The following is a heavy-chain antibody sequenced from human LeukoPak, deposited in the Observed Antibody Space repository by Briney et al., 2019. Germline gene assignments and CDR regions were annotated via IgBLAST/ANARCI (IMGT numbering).Heavy chain of an antibody. Sequence: GGSLRLSCAASGFTFSSYGMHWVRQAPGKGLEWVAVISYDGSNKYYADSVKGRFTISRDNSKNTLYLQMNSLRAEDTAVYYCAKPPDPPYYYYGMDVWGRGTTVTVSS. V-gene: IGHV3-30*18. J-gene: IGHJ6*02. CDR3: AKPPDPPYYYYGMDV. CDR2: ISYDGSNK. CDR1: GFTFSSYG.